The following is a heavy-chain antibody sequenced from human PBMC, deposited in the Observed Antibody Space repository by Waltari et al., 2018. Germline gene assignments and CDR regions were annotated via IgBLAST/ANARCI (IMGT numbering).Heavy chain of an antibody. CDR2: IDPEDGET. V-gene: IGHV1-69-2*01. Sequence: EVQLVQSGAEVKKPGATVKISCKVSGSTFSDYFIHWVQQAPGKGLEWMGLIDPEDGETIYAENFQGRVTITADTSVDTAYMELSSLRSEDTAVYYCATPDLRSFYKYAMDAWGQGTTVTVSS. CDR3: ATPDLRSFYKYAMDA. J-gene: IGHJ6*02. CDR1: GSTFSDYF.